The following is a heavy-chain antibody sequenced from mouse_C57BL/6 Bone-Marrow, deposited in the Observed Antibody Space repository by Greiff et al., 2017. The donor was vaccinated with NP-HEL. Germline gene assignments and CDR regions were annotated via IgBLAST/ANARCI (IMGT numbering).Heavy chain of an antibody. V-gene: IGHV5-15*01. CDR1: GFTFSDYG. D-gene: IGHD1-1*01. Sequence: EVQGVESGGGLVQPGGSLKLSCAASGFTFSDYGMAWVRQAPRKGPEWVAFISNLAYSIYYADTVTGRFTISRENAKNTLYLEMSSLRSEDTAMYYCARQETTVVATGYFDVWGTGTTVTVSS. CDR3: ARQETTVVATGYFDV. CDR2: ISNLAYSI. J-gene: IGHJ1*03.